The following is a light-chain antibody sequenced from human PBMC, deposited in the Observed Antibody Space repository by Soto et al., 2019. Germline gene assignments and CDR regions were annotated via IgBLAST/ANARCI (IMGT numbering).Light chain of an antibody. CDR3: QAWDSSTAV. J-gene: IGLJ2*01. CDR1: KLGDKY. Sequence: SYELTQPPSVSVSPGQTASITRSGDKLGDKYACWYQQKPGQSPVLVIYQDSKRTSGISERFSGSNSGNTATLTISGTQSMDEADYYCQAWDSSTAVFGGGTKVTVL. CDR2: QDS. V-gene: IGLV3-1*01.